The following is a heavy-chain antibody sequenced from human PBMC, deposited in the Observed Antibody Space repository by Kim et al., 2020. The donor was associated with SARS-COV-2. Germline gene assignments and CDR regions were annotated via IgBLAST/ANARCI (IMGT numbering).Heavy chain of an antibody. D-gene: IGHD6-19*01. CDR2: ISGSGGST. CDR1: GFTFSSYA. V-gene: IGHV3-23*01. Sequence: GGSLRLSCAASGFTFSSYAMSWVRQAPGKGLEWVSAISGSGGSTYYADSVKGRFTISRDNSKNTLYLQMNSLRAEDTAVYYCALLENSGWYGTPFDYWGQGTLVTVSS. CDR3: ALLENSGWYGTPFDY. J-gene: IGHJ4*02.